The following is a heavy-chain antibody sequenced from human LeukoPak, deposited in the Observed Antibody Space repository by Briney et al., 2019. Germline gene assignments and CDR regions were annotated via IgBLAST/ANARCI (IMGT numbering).Heavy chain of an antibody. CDR2: IRIKAYGGTT. Sequence: PGRSLRLSCTASGFTFGDYAMSWVRQAPGRGLEWVGFIRIKAYGGTTEYAASVKGRFTISRDDSKNIAYLQMNSLKTEDTAVYYCTRGLVGSTLGRLGYWGQGTLVTVSS. V-gene: IGHV3-49*04. J-gene: IGHJ4*02. CDR3: TRGLVGSTLGRLGY. D-gene: IGHD1-26*01. CDR1: GFTFGDYA.